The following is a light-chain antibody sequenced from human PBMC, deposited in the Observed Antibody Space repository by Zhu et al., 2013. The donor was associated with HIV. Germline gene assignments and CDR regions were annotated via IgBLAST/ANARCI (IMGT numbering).Light chain of an antibody. J-gene: IGKJ5*01. CDR2: KHP. Sequence: EIVMTQSPATLSVSPGERATLSCRASQSISNYLAWYQQKPGQAPGSSSMKHPTGPLASQPGSVAVGLGQTSLSPSAALSLKIFAVYYCHQRSNWPITFGQGTRLDIK. CDR1: QSISNY. CDR3: HQRSNWPIT. V-gene: IGKV3-11*01.